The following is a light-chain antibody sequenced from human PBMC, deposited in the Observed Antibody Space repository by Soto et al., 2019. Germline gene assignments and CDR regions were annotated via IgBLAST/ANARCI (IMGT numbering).Light chain of an antibody. Sequence: IMMTQTPSSLSAFVGDRVTLTCRASQDIGNFLAWYQQKPGKVPKLLIYAASTLQSGVPSRFSGSGSGTDFTLTISSLQPEDVATYYCQKCKVAPFTFGGGTKVEIK. CDR1: QDIGNF. CDR2: AAS. V-gene: IGKV1-27*01. CDR3: QKCKVAPFT. J-gene: IGKJ4*01.